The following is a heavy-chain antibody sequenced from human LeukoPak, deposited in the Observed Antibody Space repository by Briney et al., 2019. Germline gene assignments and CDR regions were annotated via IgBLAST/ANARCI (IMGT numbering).Heavy chain of an antibody. D-gene: IGHD1-1*01. CDR3: TTERAGTSGYIVFDN. CDR1: GFTLRNYW. Sequence: GGSLRLSCTPSGFTLRNYWMHWVRHAPGKGVVWVSRITRDEITTYADSVKGRFTISRDNAKNMLYLQMNSLKAEDTAVYYCTTERAGTSGYIVFDNWGQGTLVTVSS. CDR2: ITRDEIT. J-gene: IGHJ4*02. V-gene: IGHV3-74*01.